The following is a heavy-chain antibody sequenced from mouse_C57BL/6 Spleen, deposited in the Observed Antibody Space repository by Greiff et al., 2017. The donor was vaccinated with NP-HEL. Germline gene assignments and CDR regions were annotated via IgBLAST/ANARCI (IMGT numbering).Heavy chain of an antibody. J-gene: IGHJ1*03. V-gene: IGHV1-74*01. D-gene: IGHD1-1*01. Sequence: QVQLQQPGAELVKPGASVKVSCKASGYTFTSYWMHWVKQRPGQGLEWIGRIHPSDSATNYNQKFKGKATLTVDKSSSTAYMQLSSLTSEDSAVYYCAIGNTVVATRYFDVWGTGTTVTVSS. CDR3: AIGNTVVATRYFDV. CDR1: GYTFTSYW. CDR2: IHPSDSAT.